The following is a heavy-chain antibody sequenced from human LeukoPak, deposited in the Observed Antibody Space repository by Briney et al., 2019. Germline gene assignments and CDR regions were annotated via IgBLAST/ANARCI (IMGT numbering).Heavy chain of an antibody. CDR2: ISPGDSDT. D-gene: IGHD2-15*01. Sequence: GESLKISCKGSGYSFTSYWIGGVRQMPGKRLDWMGMISPGDSDTRYTPSLQGKVPISADKSISNASLQWSSLKASDTARYYCAREEGYCSGGSCYSGLADYWGQGTLVTVSS. CDR3: AREEGYCSGGSCYSGLADY. J-gene: IGHJ4*02. V-gene: IGHV5-51*01. CDR1: GYSFTSYW.